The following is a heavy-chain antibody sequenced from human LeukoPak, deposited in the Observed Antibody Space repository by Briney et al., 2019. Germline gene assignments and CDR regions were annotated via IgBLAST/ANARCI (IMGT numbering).Heavy chain of an antibody. Sequence: GGSLRLSCAASGFTFSSYGMHWVRQAPGKGLEWVAFIRYDGSNKYYADSVKGRFTISRDNSKNTLYLQMNSLRAEDTAVYYCARGYYDSSGYITHDAFDIWGQGTMVTVSS. CDR3: ARGYYDSSGYITHDAFDI. D-gene: IGHD3-22*01. J-gene: IGHJ3*02. V-gene: IGHV3-30*02. CDR1: GFTFSSYG. CDR2: IRYDGSNK.